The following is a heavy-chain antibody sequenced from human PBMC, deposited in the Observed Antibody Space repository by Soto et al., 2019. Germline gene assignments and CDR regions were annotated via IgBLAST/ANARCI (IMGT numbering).Heavy chain of an antibody. D-gene: IGHD3-22*01. CDR3: TRDDGYDISGYIVDY. J-gene: IGHJ4*02. CDR1: GYTFTNHG. V-gene: IGHV1-18*01. Sequence: ASVKVSCKASGYTFTNHGISWVRQAPGQGLEWVGWVSAYNGDTKYAQNLQDRVSMTTVTSTTTAYLQMNSLKTEDTAVYYCTRDDGYDISGYIVDYWGQGTLVTVSS. CDR2: VSAYNGDT.